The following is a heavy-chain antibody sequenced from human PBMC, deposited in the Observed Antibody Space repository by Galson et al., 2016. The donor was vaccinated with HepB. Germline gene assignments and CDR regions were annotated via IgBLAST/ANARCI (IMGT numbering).Heavy chain of an antibody. CDR2: IHTGGST. D-gene: IGHD4-17*01. CDR3: TTDVGMTTVTNLREDYYGRDV. V-gene: IGHV3-53*01. J-gene: IGHJ6*02. Sequence: SLRLSCAASGFTVSSKYMGWVRQAPGKGLEWVSVIHTGGSTYYADSVKGRFTISRDNSKNTLYLQMNSLKTEDTAVYYCTTDVGMTTVTNLREDYYGRDVWGQGTTVTVSS. CDR1: GFTVSSKY.